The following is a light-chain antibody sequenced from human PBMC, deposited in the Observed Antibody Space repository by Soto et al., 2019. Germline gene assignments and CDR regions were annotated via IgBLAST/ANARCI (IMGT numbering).Light chain of an antibody. Sequence: QSVLTQPPSASGSPGQSVTISCTGTSSDVGRYNYVSWYQHHPGKAPKLMIYEVTKRPSGVPDRFSGSKSGNTASLTVSGLQADDEAEYFCCSHAGSYTWVFGGGTKLTVL. V-gene: IGLV2-8*01. CDR2: EVT. CDR3: CSHAGSYTWV. J-gene: IGLJ3*02. CDR1: SSDVGRYNY.